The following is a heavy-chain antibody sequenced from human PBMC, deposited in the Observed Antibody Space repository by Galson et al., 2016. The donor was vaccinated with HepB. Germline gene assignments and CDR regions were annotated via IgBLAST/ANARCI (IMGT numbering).Heavy chain of an antibody. CDR1: GFTFSDYS. CDR2: ISSSSTTI. CDR3: ARGRGMDV. V-gene: IGHV3-48*01. J-gene: IGHJ6*01. Sequence: SLRLSCAASGFTFSDYSMNWVRQAPGKGLEWISYISSSSTTIYYADSVKGRFTIYRDNAKNSLFLQMNSLRAEDTAVYYCARGRGMDVWGKGTTVTVSP.